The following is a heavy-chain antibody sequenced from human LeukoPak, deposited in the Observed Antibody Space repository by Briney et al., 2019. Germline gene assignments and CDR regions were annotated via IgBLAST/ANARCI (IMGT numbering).Heavy chain of an antibody. J-gene: IGHJ5*02. CDR2: IYYSGST. V-gene: IGHV4-31*03. CDR1: GGSISSGGYY. D-gene: IGHD2-15*01. CDR3: ARVRPHCSGGSCYLRGGWFDP. Sequence: PSETLSLTCTVSGGSISSGGYYWSWIRQHPGKGLEWIGYIYYSGSTYYNPPLKSRVTISVDTSKNQFSLKLSSVTAADTAVYYCARVRPHCSGGSCYLRGGWFDPWGQGTLVTVSS.